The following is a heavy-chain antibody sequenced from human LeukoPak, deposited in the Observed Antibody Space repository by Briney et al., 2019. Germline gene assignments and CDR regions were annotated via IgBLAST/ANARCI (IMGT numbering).Heavy chain of an antibody. D-gene: IGHD2-2*01. Sequence: SETLSLTCTVSGGSISSSSYYWGWIRQPPGKGLEWIGSIYYSGSTYYNPSLKSRVTISVDTSKNQFSLKLSSVTAADTAVYYCARLGDIVVVPAARHDAFGIWGQGTMVTVSS. CDR1: GGSISSSSYY. CDR2: IYYSGST. J-gene: IGHJ3*02. V-gene: IGHV4-39*01. CDR3: ARLGDIVVVPAARHDAFGI.